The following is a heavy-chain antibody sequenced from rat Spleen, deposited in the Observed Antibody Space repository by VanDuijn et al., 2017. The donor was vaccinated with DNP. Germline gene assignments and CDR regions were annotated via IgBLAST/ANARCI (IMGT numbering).Heavy chain of an antibody. CDR2: IINDGRRT. J-gene: IGHJ3*01. Sequence: EVRLVESGGGLVQPGGSLKLSCTASGFTFSDYYMAWVRQAPTKGLEWVATIINDGRRTYYRDSVKGRFTISRDNAKSSLYLQMDSLRSEDTATYYCARQAIRGTGDWFAYWGQGTLVTVSS. CDR1: GFTFSDYY. CDR3: ARQAIRGTGDWFAY. D-gene: IGHD4-3*01. V-gene: IGHV5-7*01.